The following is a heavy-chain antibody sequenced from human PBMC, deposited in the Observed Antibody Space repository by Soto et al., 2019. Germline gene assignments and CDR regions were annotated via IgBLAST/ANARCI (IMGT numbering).Heavy chain of an antibody. V-gene: IGHV3-23*01. D-gene: IGHD3-9*01. J-gene: IGHJ4*02. Sequence: PGGSLRPSCAASGFIFNNYAMSWFRQAPGKGLEWVSFISAGGGSPNYADSVKGRFTISRDKSKNMVYLQMNSLGAEDTAVYYCAKDGYFCDFVTGYYLTGHYFDYWGQGTPVTVSS. CDR3: AKDGYFCDFVTGYYLTGHYFDY. CDR2: ISAGGGSP. CDR1: GFIFNNYA.